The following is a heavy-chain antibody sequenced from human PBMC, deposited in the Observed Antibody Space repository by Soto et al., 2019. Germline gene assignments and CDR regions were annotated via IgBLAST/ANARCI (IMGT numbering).Heavy chain of an antibody. J-gene: IGHJ5*02. CDR1: GYSFTSYW. Sequence: GESLKISCKGSGYSFTSYWIGWVRQMPGKGLEWMGIIYPGDSDTRYSPSFRGQVTISADKSISTAYLQWSSLKASDTALYYCATADPDNRFDHWGQGTLVTVSS. CDR3: ATADPDNRFDH. V-gene: IGHV5-51*01. CDR2: IYPGDSDT.